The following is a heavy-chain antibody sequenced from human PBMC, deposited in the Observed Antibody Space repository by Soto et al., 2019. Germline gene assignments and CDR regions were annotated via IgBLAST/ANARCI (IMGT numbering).Heavy chain of an antibody. D-gene: IGHD3-22*01. J-gene: IGHJ4*02. V-gene: IGHV4-4*02. CDR2: IYRTGST. CDR1: GGSFTSNNW. Sequence: SETLSLTCAVFGGSFTSNNWWTWVRQPPGQGLEWLGEIYRTGSTNYNPSLKSRVTISLDKSENQFSLKVASLTAADTAVYYCASRDPGSSVDYWGQGTLVTVSS. CDR3: ASRDPGSSVDY.